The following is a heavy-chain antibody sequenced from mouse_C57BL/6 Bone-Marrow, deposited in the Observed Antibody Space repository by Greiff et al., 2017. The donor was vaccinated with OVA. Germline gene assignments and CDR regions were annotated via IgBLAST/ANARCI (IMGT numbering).Heavy chain of an antibody. J-gene: IGHJ4*01. CDR2: ISSGGSYT. Sequence: EVHLVESGGDLVKPGGSLKLSCAASGFTFSSYGMSWVRQTPDKRLEWVATISSGGSYTYYPDSVKGRFTISRDNAKNTLYPQMSSLNSEDTAMYYCARDYYGNYRVAMDYWGQGTSVTVSS. CDR3: ARDYYGNYRVAMDY. D-gene: IGHD2-1*01. CDR1: GFTFSSYG. V-gene: IGHV5-6*01.